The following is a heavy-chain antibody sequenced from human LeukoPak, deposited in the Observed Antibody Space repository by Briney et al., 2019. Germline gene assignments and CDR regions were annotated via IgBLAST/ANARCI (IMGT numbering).Heavy chain of an antibody. CDR2: ISSSSYYI. J-gene: IGHJ4*02. D-gene: IGHD1-26*01. CDR1: GFTFSTYT. CDR3: GAAYSGSSPFDY. V-gene: IGHV3-21*01. Sequence: GSLRLSCTASGFTFSTYTMNWVRQAPGKGLEWVSSISSSSYYIYYADSVKGRFTISRDNAKNSLFLQMNSLRAEDTAVYYCGAAYSGSSPFDYWGQGTLVTVSS.